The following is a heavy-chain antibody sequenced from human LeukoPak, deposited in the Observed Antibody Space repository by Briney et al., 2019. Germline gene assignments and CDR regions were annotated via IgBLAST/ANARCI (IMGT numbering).Heavy chain of an antibody. CDR2: ISGSGGST. D-gene: IGHD5-24*01. CDR1: GFTFSSYA. V-gene: IGHV3-23*01. Sequence: GGSLRLSCAASGFTFSSYAMSWVRQAPGKGLEWVSAISGSGGSTYYADSVKGRFTISRDNSKSTLFLQMNSLRAVDTAVYYCAKDPRVGSRVATPRHWGQGTLVTVSS. CDR3: AKDPRVGSRVATPRH. J-gene: IGHJ4*02.